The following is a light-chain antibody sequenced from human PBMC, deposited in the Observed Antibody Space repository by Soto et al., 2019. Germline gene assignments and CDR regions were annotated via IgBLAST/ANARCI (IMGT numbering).Light chain of an antibody. CDR2: DVS. CDR3: SSYRSGSPLV. CDR1: SSDVGGYNY. Sequence: QSVLTQPASVSGSPGQSITISCTGTSSDVGGYNYVSWYQQHPGKAPKLIIYDVSNRPSGVSDRFSGSKSGNTASLTISGLQAEDEADYYCSSYRSGSPLVFGTGTKVTVL. J-gene: IGLJ1*01. V-gene: IGLV2-14*01.